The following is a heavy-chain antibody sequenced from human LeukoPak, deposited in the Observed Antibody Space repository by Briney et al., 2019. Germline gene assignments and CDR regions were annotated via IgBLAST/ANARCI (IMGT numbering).Heavy chain of an antibody. CDR2: ISSSGSTI. J-gene: IGHJ6*02. D-gene: IGHD4-23*01. V-gene: IGHV3-11*01. Sequence: GGSLRLSCAASGFTFSDYYMSWIRQPPGKRLEWVSYISSSGSTIYYADSVKGRFTISRDNAKNSLYLQMNSLRAEDTAVYYCARDYGGNWHLLVGDYYYGMDVWGQGTTVTVSS. CDR3: ARDYGGNWHLLVGDYYYGMDV. CDR1: GFTFSDYY.